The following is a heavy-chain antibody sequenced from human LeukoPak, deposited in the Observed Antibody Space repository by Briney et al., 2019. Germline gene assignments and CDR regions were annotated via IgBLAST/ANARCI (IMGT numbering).Heavy chain of an antibody. CDR2: IYYSGST. Sequence: SETLSLTCTVSGGSISSGGYYWSWIRQHPGKGLEWIGYIYYSGSTYYNPSLKSRVTISVDTSKNQFSLKLSSVTAADTAVYYCARVPKHDFWSGPADYWGQGTLVTVSS. D-gene: IGHD3-3*01. CDR1: GGSISSGGYY. J-gene: IGHJ4*02. V-gene: IGHV4-31*03. CDR3: ARVPKHDFWSGPADY.